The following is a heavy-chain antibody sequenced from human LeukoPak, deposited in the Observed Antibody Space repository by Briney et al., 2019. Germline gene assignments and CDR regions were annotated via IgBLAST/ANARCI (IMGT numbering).Heavy chain of an antibody. J-gene: IGHJ4*02. CDR2: IGAYNGNT. CDR1: GYTFTSYG. CDR3: ARLFSSGWYWLWDY. V-gene: IGHV1-18*01. Sequence: GASVKVSCKASGYTFTSYGISWVRQAPGQGLEWMGWIGAYNGNTNYAQKLQGRVTMTTDTSTSTAYMELRSLRSDDTAVYYCARLFSSGWYWLWDYWGQGTLVTVSS. D-gene: IGHD6-19*01.